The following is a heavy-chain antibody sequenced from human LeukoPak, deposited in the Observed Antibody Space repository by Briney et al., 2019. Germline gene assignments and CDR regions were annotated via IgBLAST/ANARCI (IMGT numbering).Heavy chain of an antibody. V-gene: IGHV3-48*01. D-gene: IGHD6-6*01. Sequence: AGTLTLTCAASGFPINNYGMNWVRQAPGKGLEWVSYISSSSTMSYAHSLKGRVTISIDTAKNPLSLKMNTLRAEDTAVYYCARYGAARLDYWGQGTLVTVSS. CDR3: ARYGAARLDY. J-gene: IGHJ4*02. CDR1: GFPINNYG. CDR2: ISSSSTM.